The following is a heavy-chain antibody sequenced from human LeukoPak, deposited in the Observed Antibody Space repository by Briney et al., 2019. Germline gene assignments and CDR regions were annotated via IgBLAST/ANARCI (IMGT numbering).Heavy chain of an antibody. V-gene: IGHV1-18*01. CDR3: ARLVPFDLWFGEFGYFDY. Sequence: ASVKVSCKASGYTFTSYGISWVRQAPGQGLEWMGWISAYNGNTNYAQKLQGRVTMTTDTSTSTAYMELRSLRSDDTAVYYCARLVPFDLWFGEFGYFDYWGQGTLVTVSS. CDR2: ISAYNGNT. J-gene: IGHJ4*02. CDR1: GYTFTSYG. D-gene: IGHD3-10*01.